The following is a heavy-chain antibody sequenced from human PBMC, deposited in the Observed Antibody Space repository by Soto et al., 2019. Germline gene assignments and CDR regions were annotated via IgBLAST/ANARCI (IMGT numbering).Heavy chain of an antibody. CDR3: ATAAGLWFGELLFDP. D-gene: IGHD3-10*01. V-gene: IGHV4-39*01. CDR2: IYYSGST. CDR1: GGSISSSSYY. Sequence: QLQLQESGPGLVKPSETLSLTCTVSGGSISSSSYYWGWIRQPPGKGLEWIGSIYYSGSTYYNPSLTSRVTISVDTSKNQFSLKLSSVTAADTAVYYCATAAGLWFGELLFDPWGQGTLVTVSS. J-gene: IGHJ5*02.